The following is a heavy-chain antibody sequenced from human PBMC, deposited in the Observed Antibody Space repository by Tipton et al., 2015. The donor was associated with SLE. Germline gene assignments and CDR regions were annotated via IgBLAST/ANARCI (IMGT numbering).Heavy chain of an antibody. V-gene: IGHV4-39*07. D-gene: IGHD3/OR15-3a*01. CDR3: ASDVEFSTASIFGLVP. Sequence: TLSLTCTVSGGSISAYSFYWGWIRQPPGKGLEWIGSISYTGSTNYNPSLKSRVTISIDTSKNQFFLNLSTLTDADTAIYYCASDVEFSTASIFGLVPWGQGLQVTVSS. J-gene: IGHJ4*02. CDR1: GGSISAYSFY. CDR2: ISYTGST.